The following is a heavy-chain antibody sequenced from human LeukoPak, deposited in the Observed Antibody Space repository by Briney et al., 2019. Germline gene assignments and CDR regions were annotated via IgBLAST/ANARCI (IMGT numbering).Heavy chain of an antibody. V-gene: IGHV3-21*01. CDR3: ARAYSGSPGSFDY. D-gene: IGHD1-26*01. CDR2: ISSSSSYI. Sequence: GGSLRLSCAASGFTFSSYSMTWVRQAPGKGLEWVSSISSSSSYIYYADSVKGRFTISRDNAKNSLYLQMNSLRAEDTAVYYCARAYSGSPGSFDYWGQGTLVTVSS. CDR1: GFTFSSYS. J-gene: IGHJ4*02.